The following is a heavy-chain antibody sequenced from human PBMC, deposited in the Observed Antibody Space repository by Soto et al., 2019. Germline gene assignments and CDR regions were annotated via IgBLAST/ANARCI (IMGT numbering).Heavy chain of an antibody. V-gene: IGHV1-3*01. CDR3: ARGITLPTPLDY. CDR2: INAGNGNT. J-gene: IGHJ4*02. D-gene: IGHD1-20*01. CDR1: GYTFTIYA. Sequence: ASLKVSCKASGYTFTIYAMHWVRQAPGQRLEWMGWINAGNGNTKYSQKFQGRVTITRDTSASTAYMELSSLRSEDTAVYYCARGITLPTPLDYWGQGTLVTVSS.